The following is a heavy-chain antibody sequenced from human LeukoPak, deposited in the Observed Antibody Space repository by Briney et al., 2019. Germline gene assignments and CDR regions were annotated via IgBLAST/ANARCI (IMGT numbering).Heavy chain of an antibody. D-gene: IGHD1-26*01. Sequence: SETLSLTCTVSGGSISNYYWSWIRQPPGKGLEWIGCMHSNGSTGYNLSLKSRLTMSIDTSKNQLSLKMRSVTTADTAVYYCARDIRIVGATLYFDYWGQGTLVTVSS. J-gene: IGHJ4*02. V-gene: IGHV4-59*01. CDR1: GGSISNYY. CDR3: ARDIRIVGATLYFDY. CDR2: MHSNGST.